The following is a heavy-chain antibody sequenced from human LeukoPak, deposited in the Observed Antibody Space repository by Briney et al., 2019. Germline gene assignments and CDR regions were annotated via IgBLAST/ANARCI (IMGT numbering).Heavy chain of an antibody. CDR1: GFTFSSYW. CDR3: AKSGSSSWFLDY. Sequence: GGSLRLSCAASGFTFSSYWMSWVRQAPGKGLEWVANIKQDGSEKYYVDSVKGQFTISRDNAKNSLYLQMNSLRTEDTAVYYCAKSGSSSWFLDYWGQGTLVTVSS. CDR2: IKQDGSEK. V-gene: IGHV3-7*03. J-gene: IGHJ4*02. D-gene: IGHD6-13*01.